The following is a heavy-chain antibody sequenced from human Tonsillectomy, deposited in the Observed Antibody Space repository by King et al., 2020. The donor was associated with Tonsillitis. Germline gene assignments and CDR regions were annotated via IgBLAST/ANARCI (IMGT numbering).Heavy chain of an antibody. CDR1: GFIFINYA. V-gene: IGHV3-23*04. CDR3: AKTEHGRVGAHDAFDS. CDR2: ITGSGDGT. Sequence: VQLVESGGGLVQPGGSLRLSCAGSGFIFINYAMSWVRQAPGKGLEWGSAITGSGDGTYYADSVKGRFTISRDNSKNTLYLQMNSLRAEDTALYYCAKTEHGRVGAHDAFDSWGQGTMVTVSS. J-gene: IGHJ3*02. D-gene: IGHD1-26*01.